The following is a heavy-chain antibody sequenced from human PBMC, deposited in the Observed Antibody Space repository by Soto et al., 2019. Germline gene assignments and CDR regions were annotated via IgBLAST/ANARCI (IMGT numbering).Heavy chain of an antibody. D-gene: IGHD3-22*01. CDR3: ARDGTLYDSSAYYYVY. Sequence: SVKVSCKASGGTFSRYSISWVGQASGQGLEWMGGMIPVFGKANYAEKLQGGVTITADESTSTGYMELRSLTAEDTAVYYCARDGTLYDSSAYYYVYWGQGTLVTVSS. CDR1: GGTFSRYS. V-gene: IGHV1-69*13. CDR2: MIPVFGKA. J-gene: IGHJ4*02.